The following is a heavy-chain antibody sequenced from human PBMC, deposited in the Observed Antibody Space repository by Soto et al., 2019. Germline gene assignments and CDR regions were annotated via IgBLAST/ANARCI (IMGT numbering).Heavy chain of an antibody. D-gene: IGHD3-22*01. CDR3: ARHRYGDYYAS. Sequence: QVQLLESGPGLVKPSQTLSLSCIVSGASLSSGGYYWNWIRQHPGKGLEWIGYIYFDGMTYYNPSLESRVATSRAASKNRSPLHLSSVTAADTAVYYSARHRYGDYYASWGQGILVTVSS. CDR1: GASLSSGGYY. V-gene: IGHV4-31*03. CDR2: IYFDGMT. J-gene: IGHJ5*02.